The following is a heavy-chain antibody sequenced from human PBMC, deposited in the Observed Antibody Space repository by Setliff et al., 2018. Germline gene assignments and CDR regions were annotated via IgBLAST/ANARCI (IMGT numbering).Heavy chain of an antibody. D-gene: IGHD3-22*01. J-gene: IGHJ4*02. V-gene: IGHV4-34*01. CDR3: ARQPEGGYYDSSGYYGMAPYYFDY. CDR1: GFTFSSHA. Sequence: PGGSLRLSCAASGFTFSSHAMSWIRQPPGKGLEWIGEIDHGGSTNYNPSLKSRVTISVDTSKNQFSLKLSSVTAADTAVYYCARQPEGGYYDSSGYYGMAPYYFDYWGQGTLVTVSS. CDR2: IDHGGST.